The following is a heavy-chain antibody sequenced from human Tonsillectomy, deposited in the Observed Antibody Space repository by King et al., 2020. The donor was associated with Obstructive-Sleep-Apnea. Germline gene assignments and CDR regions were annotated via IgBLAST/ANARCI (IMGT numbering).Heavy chain of an antibody. Sequence: VQLQESGPGLVKPSETLSLTCTVSGDSITNYYWSWIRQPPGKGLEWIWYMDYSGKINFNPSLKSRVTMSVDTSKIQSSLRLSSVTATDPAVYYCARHRGVEDLGGYGDYFDYWGQGALVTVSS. CDR1: GDSITNYY. D-gene: IGHD5-12*01. V-gene: IGHV4-59*08. CDR2: MDYSGKI. J-gene: IGHJ4*02. CDR3: ARHRGVEDLGGYGDYFDY.